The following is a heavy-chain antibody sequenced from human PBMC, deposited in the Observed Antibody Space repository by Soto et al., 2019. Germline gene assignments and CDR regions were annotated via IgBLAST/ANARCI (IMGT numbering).Heavy chain of an antibody. CDR3: ASSLLVGYGLEGESD. CDR1: GYTFTSYG. V-gene: IGHV1-18*01. Sequence: QVQLVQSGAEVKKPGASVKVSCKASGYTFTSYGISWVRQAPGQGLEWMGWISAYNGNTNYAQKLQGRVTMTTATSTSTAYRELRSLRSDDTAVYYCASSLLVGYGLEGESDWGQGTLVTVSS. D-gene: IGHD5-18*01. J-gene: IGHJ4*02. CDR2: ISAYNGNT.